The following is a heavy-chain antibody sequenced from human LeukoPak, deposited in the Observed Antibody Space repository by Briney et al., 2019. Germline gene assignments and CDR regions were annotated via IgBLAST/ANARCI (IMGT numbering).Heavy chain of an antibody. Sequence: PGGSLRLSCAASGFTFSDYYMSWIRQAPGKGLEWVSYISSSGSTIYYADSVKGRFTISRDNAKNSLYLQMNSLRAEDTAVYYCARDRIEYYDFWSGYFYYYYGMDVWGQGTTVTVSS. CDR3: ARDRIEYYDFWSGYFYYYYGMDV. J-gene: IGHJ6*02. V-gene: IGHV3-11*01. CDR1: GFTFSDYY. CDR2: ISSSGSTI. D-gene: IGHD3-3*01.